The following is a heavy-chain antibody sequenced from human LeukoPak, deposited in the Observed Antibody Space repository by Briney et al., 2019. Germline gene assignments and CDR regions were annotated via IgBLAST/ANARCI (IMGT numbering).Heavy chain of an antibody. J-gene: IGHJ5*02. CDR1: GYTFTGYY. Sequence: GSVKVSCKASGYTFTGYYMRWVRQAPGQGLEWMGWININSGGTNYAQKFQGRVTMTRDTSISTAYMELSRLRSDDTAVYYCARDFPSSRGSYRPGWFDPWGQGTLVTVSS. CDR3: ARDFPSSRGSYRPGWFDP. V-gene: IGHV1-2*02. CDR2: ININSGGT. D-gene: IGHD1-26*01.